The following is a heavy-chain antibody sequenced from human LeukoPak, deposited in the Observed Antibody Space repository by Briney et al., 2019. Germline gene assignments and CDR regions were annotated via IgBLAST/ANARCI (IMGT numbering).Heavy chain of an antibody. D-gene: IGHD6-6*01. Sequence: SVTLSLTCAVYGGSFSGYYWSWIRQPPGKGLEWIGEINHSGSTNYNPSLKSRVTISVDTSKNQFSLKLSSVTAADTAVYYCAREAARRLDYWGQGTLVTVSS. CDR2: INHSGST. J-gene: IGHJ4*02. CDR3: AREAARRLDY. V-gene: IGHV4-34*01. CDR1: GGSFSGYY.